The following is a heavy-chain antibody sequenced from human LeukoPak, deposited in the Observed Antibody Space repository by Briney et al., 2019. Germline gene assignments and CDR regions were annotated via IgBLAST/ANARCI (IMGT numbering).Heavy chain of an antibody. CDR3: ARDPSLGGIGAFDI. V-gene: IGHV3-48*01. J-gene: IGHJ3*02. CDR1: GFTFSRYS. D-gene: IGHD2-21*01. CDR2: ISSSSSNI. Sequence: GGSLRLSCAASGFTFSRYSMNWIRQAPGKGLEWVSYISSSSSNIYYADSVKGRFTISRDNSKNTLYLQMNSLRAEDTAVYYCARDPSLGGIGAFDIWGQGTMVTVSS.